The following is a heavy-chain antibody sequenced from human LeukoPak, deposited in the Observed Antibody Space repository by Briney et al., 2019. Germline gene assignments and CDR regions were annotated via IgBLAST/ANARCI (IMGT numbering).Heavy chain of an antibody. V-gene: IGHV4-34*01. CDR3: ARGKVGKDRAFDI. D-gene: IGHD7-27*01. CDR1: GGSFSGYY. Sequence: PSETLSLTCAVYGGSFSGYYWSWIRQPPGKWLEWIGEINHSGSTNYNPSLKSRVTISVDTSKNQFSLKLSSVTAADTAVYYCARGKVGKDRAFDIWGQGTMVTVSS. J-gene: IGHJ3*02. CDR2: INHSGST.